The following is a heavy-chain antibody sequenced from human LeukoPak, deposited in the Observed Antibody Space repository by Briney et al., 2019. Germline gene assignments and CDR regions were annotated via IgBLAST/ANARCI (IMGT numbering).Heavy chain of an antibody. CDR3: AREIGSSSWYVYFDY. D-gene: IGHD6-13*01. J-gene: IGHJ4*02. V-gene: IGHV4-34*01. CDR1: GGSFSGYY. Sequence: PSETLSLTCAVYGGSFSGYYWSWIRQPPGKGLEWIGEINHSGSTNYNPSLKRQVTISVDTSKNQFSLKLSSVTAADTAVYYCAREIGSSSWYVYFDYWGQGTLVTVSS. CDR2: INHSGST.